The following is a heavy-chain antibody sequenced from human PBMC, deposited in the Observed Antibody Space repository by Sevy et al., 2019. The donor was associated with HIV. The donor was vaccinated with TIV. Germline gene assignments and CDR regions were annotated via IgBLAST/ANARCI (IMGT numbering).Heavy chain of an antibody. CDR2: ISYDGSYK. J-gene: IGHJ5*02. D-gene: IGHD2-2*02. V-gene: IGHV3-30*03. CDR3: ARDAAEGPYGDTWHSNWFDP. Sequence: GGSLRLSCAASGFAFNSYDLYWVRQAPGKGLEWVAVISYDGSYKYYADSLKGRFTISRDNSKNTLFLQMNSLRIEDTAVYYCARDAAEGPYGDTWHSNWFDPWGQGTLVTVSS. CDR1: GFAFNSYD.